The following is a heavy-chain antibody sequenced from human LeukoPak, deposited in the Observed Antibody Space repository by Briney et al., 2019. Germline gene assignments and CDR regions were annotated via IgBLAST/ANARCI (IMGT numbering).Heavy chain of an antibody. D-gene: IGHD1-20*01. V-gene: IGHV3-21*01. CDR1: GFTFSSYS. CDR2: ISSSSSYI. Sequence: GGSLRLSCAASGFTFSSYSMNWVRQAPGKGLEWVSSISSSSSYIYYADSVKGRFTISRDNAKNSLYLQMNSLRAEDTAVYYCARLYNWNDEGAFDIWGQGTMVTVSS. J-gene: IGHJ3*02. CDR3: ARLYNWNDEGAFDI.